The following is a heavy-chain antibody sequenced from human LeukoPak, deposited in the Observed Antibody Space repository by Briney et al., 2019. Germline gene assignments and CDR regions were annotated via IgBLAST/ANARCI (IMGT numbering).Heavy chain of an antibody. V-gene: IGHV5-51*01. CDR1: GYRFSSYW. CDR3: ARQEYCSGGSCYTWFDP. Sequence: KAGESLKISCKGSGYRFSSYWIGWVRQMPGKGLEWMGIIYPADSDIRYSPSFQGQVTISADKSISTAYLQWSSLKASDTAMYYCARQEYCSGGSCYTWFDPWGQGTLVTVSS. D-gene: IGHD2-15*01. J-gene: IGHJ5*02. CDR2: IYPADSDI.